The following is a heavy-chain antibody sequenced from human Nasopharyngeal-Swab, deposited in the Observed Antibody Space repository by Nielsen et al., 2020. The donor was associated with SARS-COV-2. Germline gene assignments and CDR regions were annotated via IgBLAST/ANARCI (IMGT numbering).Heavy chain of an antibody. CDR2: ISYDGSNK. D-gene: IGHD2-2*01. CDR3: AKTSQLNYYYYMDV. CDR1: GFTFSSYG. J-gene: IGHJ6*03. V-gene: IGHV3-30*18. Sequence: GESLKISCAASGFTFSSYGMHWVRQAPGKGLEWVAVISYDGSNKYYADSVKGRFTISRDNSKNTLYLQMNSLRAEDTAVYYCAKTSQLNYYYYMDVWGIGTTVTVSS.